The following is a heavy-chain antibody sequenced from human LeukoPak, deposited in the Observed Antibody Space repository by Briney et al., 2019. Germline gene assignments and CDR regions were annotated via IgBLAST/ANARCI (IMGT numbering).Heavy chain of an antibody. CDR1: GFTFSSYS. CDR2: ISSSSYI. J-gene: IGHJ4*02. V-gene: IGHV3-21*01. CDR3: ARGLHCSSTSCYPY. D-gene: IGHD2-2*01. Sequence: GGSLRLSCAASGFTFSSYSMNWVRQAPGKGLEWVSSISSSSYIYYADSVKGRLTISRDNAKNSLYLQMNSLRAEDTAVYYCARGLHCSSTSCYPYWGQGTLVTVSS.